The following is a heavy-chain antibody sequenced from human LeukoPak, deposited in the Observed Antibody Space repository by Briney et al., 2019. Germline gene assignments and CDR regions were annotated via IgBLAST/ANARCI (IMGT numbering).Heavy chain of an antibody. D-gene: IGHD2-2*01. CDR3: ARHGRDCSSTSCHYSHARPNWFDP. J-gene: IGHJ5*02. V-gene: IGHV4-39*01. CDR1: GYSISSSYY. Sequence: NPSETLSLTCTVSGYSISSSYYWGWIRQPPGKGLEWIGSIYYSGSTYYNPSLKSRVTISVDTSKNQFSLKLSSVTAADTAVYYCARHGRDCSSTSCHYSHARPNWFDPWGQGTLVTVSS. CDR2: IYYSGST.